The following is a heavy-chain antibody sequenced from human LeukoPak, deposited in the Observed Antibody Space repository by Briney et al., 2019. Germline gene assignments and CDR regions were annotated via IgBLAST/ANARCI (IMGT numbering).Heavy chain of an antibody. Sequence: PGGSLRLSCAASGFTFTDYYMSWIRQAPGRGLEWVSYISVSGGTRYYADSVKGRLTISRDNAKNSLYLQMNSLRAEDTAVYYCAKGPSGYGFDYWGQGTLVTVSS. J-gene: IGHJ4*02. CDR2: ISVSGGTR. CDR1: GFTFTDYY. D-gene: IGHD3-22*01. CDR3: AKGPSGYGFDY. V-gene: IGHV3-11*01.